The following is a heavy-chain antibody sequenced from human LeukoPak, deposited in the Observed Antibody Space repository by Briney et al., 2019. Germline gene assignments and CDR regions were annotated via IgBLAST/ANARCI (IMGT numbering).Heavy chain of an antibody. CDR1: GYTFTGYC. CDR3: ARGQYYYDSSGSHPDAFDV. J-gene: IGHJ3*01. D-gene: IGHD3-22*01. CDR2: INPNSGGT. Sequence: GASVKVSCKASGYTFTGYCMHWVRQAPGQGLELMGRINPNSGGTNYAQKFQGRVTMTRDTSISTAYMELSRLRSEDTAVYYCARGQYYYDSSGSHPDAFDVWGQGTMVTVSS. V-gene: IGHV1-2*06.